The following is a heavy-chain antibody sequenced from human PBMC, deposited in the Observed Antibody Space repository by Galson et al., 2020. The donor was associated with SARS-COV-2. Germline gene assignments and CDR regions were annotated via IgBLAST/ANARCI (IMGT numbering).Heavy chain of an antibody. D-gene: IGHD3-16*01. CDR1: GGSISSSGYY. Sequence: SETLSLTCTVSGGSISSSGYYWGWFRQPPGKGLEWVGTIYYSGSTYYNPSLESRVTVSADTSKNQFSLKLSSVTAADTAVYYCARQTPTFSYEIISIYWGQGTLVTVSS. CDR2: IYYSGST. CDR3: ARQTPTFSYEIISIY. V-gene: IGHV4-39*01. J-gene: IGHJ4*02.